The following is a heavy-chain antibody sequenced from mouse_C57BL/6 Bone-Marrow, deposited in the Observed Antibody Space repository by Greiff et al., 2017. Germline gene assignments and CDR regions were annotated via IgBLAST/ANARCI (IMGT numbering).Heavy chain of an antibody. J-gene: IGHJ3*01. D-gene: IGHD1-1*01. CDR2: ISNLAYSI. CDR1: GFTFSDYG. V-gene: IGHV5-15*01. Sequence: EVQLVESGGGLVQPGGSLKLSCAASGFTFSDYGMAWVRQAPRKGPEWVGFISNLAYSIYYADTVTGRFTISRENAKNTLYLEMSSLRSEDTAMYYCARHHYGTFAYWGQGTLVTVSA. CDR3: ARHHYGTFAY.